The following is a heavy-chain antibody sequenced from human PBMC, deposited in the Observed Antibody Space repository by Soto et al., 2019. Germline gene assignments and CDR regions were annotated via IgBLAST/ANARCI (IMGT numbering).Heavy chain of an antibody. D-gene: IGHD3-10*01. CDR1: GGSISSGCYF. J-gene: IGHJ4*02. Sequence: SETLSLTCTVSGGSISSGCYFWSWIRQHPGKGLEWIGYIYYSGSTYYNPSLKSRVTISIDTSKNQFSLNLSSVTAADTAVYYCARDSGIKTAYFDYWGQGTLVTVSS. V-gene: IGHV4-31*03. CDR3: ARDSGIKTAYFDY. CDR2: IYYSGST.